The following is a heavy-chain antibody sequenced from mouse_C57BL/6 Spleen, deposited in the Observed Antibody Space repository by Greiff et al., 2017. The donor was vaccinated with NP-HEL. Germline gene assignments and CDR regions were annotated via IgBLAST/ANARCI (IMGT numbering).Heavy chain of an antibody. J-gene: IGHJ4*01. CDR3: AIDLGGAMDY. CDR1: GFTFSSYA. Sequence: EVKLMESGGGLVKPGGSLKLSCAASGFTFSSYALSWVRQTPEKRLEWVATISDGGSYTYDPDNVKGRFTISRDNAKNNLYLQMSHLKSEDTAMYYCAIDLGGAMDYWGQGTSVTVSS. D-gene: IGHD4-1*01. CDR2: ISDGGSYT. V-gene: IGHV5-4*01.